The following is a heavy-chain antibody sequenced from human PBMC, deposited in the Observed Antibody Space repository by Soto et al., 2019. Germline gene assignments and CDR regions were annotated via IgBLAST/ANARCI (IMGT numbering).Heavy chain of an antibody. CDR3: ARDGISAATPDYYYGMDV. Sequence: QVQLVESGGGVVQPGRSLRLSCAASGFTFSSYGMHWVRQAPGKGLEWVAVIWYDGSNKYYADSVKGRFTISRDNSKNTLYLQMNSLRAEDTSVYYCARDGISAATPDYYYGMDVWGQGTTVTVSS. V-gene: IGHV3-33*01. J-gene: IGHJ6*02. CDR1: GFTFSSYG. D-gene: IGHD2-15*01. CDR2: IWYDGSNK.